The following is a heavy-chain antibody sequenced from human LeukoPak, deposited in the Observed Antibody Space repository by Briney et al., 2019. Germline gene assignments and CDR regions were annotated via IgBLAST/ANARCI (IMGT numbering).Heavy chain of an antibody. V-gene: IGHV3-72*01. D-gene: IGHD3-10*01. Sequence: GGSLRLSCAASGFTFSDHYVDWVRQAPGKGLEWVGRTRNKANSYTTAYAASVKGRCTISRDDSKNSVYLQMNSLKTEDTAVYYCTRPQRGGGHYFDCWGQGTLVTVSS. J-gene: IGHJ4*02. CDR2: TRNKANSYTT. CDR1: GFTFSDHY. CDR3: TRPQRGGGHYFDC.